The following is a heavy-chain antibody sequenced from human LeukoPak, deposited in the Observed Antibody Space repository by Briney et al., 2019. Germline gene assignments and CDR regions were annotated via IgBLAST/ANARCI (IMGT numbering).Heavy chain of an antibody. Sequence: ASVKVSCKASGYTFTGHYMHWVRQYPGQGLEWMGWINPNNGGTNYAQKFQGRVTMTRDTSISTAYMELSRLRSDDTAVYYCARGYALYSGRYIDFDYWGQGTLVTVSS. CDR1: GYTFTGHY. D-gene: IGHD1-26*01. V-gene: IGHV1-2*02. CDR3: ARGYALYSGRYIDFDY. J-gene: IGHJ4*02. CDR2: INPNNGGT.